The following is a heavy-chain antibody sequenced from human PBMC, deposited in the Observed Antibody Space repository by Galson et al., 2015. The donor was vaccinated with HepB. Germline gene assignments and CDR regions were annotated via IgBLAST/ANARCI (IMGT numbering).Heavy chain of an antibody. D-gene: IGHD4-17*01. CDR3: ARVYDGDDAGEDYGMDV. Sequence: SLRLSCAGPGFTFSSHFMNWVRQAPGKGLEWVAYISATSRNIYYADSVKGRFSISRDNGKNSLYLQMNSLRAEDTAVYYCARVYDGDDAGEDYGMDVWGPGATVTVSS. J-gene: IGHJ6*02. CDR2: ISATSRNI. V-gene: IGHV3-21*06. CDR1: GFTFSSHF.